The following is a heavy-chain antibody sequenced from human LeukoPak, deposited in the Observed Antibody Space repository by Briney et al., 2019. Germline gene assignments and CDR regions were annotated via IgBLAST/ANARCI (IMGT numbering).Heavy chain of an antibody. Sequence: ASVKVSCKTSGGIFSSYGISWVRQAPGQGLEWMLWINPNSGCTNYAHKFQGRVTMIRDTYIITAYMELSRLRSDDTAVYYCARDYCGGDCFPSHWGQGTLVTVSS. J-gene: IGHJ4*02. CDR3: ARDYCGGDCFPSH. CDR1: GGIFSSYG. CDR2: INPNSGCT. D-gene: IGHD2-21*02. V-gene: IGHV1-2*02.